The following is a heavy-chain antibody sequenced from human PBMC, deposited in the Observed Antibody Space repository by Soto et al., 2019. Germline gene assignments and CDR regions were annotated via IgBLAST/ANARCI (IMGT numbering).Heavy chain of an antibody. CDR1: GYTFTSYA. Sequence: QVQLVQSGAEEKKPGASVKVSCKASGYTFTSYAMHWVRQAPGQRLEWMGWINAGNGNTKYSQKFQGSVTITRDTSASTAYMELSSLRSEDTAVYYCARDGVGLTMNYWGQGTLVTVSS. D-gene: IGHD1-26*01. J-gene: IGHJ4*02. CDR2: INAGNGNT. V-gene: IGHV1-3*05. CDR3: ARDGVGLTMNY.